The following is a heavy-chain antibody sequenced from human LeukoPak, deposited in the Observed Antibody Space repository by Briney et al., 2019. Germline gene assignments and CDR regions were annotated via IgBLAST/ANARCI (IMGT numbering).Heavy chain of an antibody. CDR2: IYYSGST. V-gene: IGHV4-30-4*08. J-gene: IGHJ3*02. Sequence: SETLSLTCTVSGGSISSGDYYWSWIPQPPGKGLEWIGYIYYSGSTYYNPSLKSRVTISVDTSKNQVSLKLSSVTAADAAVYYCARSLTAYNDAFDIWGQGTMVTVSS. CDR1: GGSISSGDYY. D-gene: IGHD1-14*01. CDR3: ARSLTAYNDAFDI.